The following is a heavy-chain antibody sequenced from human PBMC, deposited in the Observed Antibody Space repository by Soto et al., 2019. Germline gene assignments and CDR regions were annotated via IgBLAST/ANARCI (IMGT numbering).Heavy chain of an antibody. D-gene: IGHD5-12*01. CDR3: AKDLEFGYNWMGGSDY. V-gene: IGHV3-30*18. CDR2: ISYDGSNK. J-gene: IGHJ4*02. Sequence: VQLLESGGGLVQPGGSLRLSCAGSGFTFSTYAMSWVRQAPGKGLEWVAVISYDGSNKYYADSVKGRFTISRDNSKNTMYLQMNSLRAEDTAVYYCAKDLEFGYNWMGGSDYWGQGTLVTVSS. CDR1: GFTFSTYA.